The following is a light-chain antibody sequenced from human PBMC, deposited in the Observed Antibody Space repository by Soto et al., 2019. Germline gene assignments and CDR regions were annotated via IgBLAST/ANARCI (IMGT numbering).Light chain of an antibody. V-gene: IGLV1-40*01. CDR1: TSDIGSGSD. CDR2: ANT. J-gene: IGLJ3*02. Sequence: QPVLTQPPSVSGAPGQRVTVSCTGSTSDIGSGSDVHWYQHLPGTAPTVVIYANTIRPSGVPDRFSGSKSGTSASLAIAGLQAEDEADYYCQSYDISLSAWVFGGGTKVTVL. CDR3: QSYDISLSAWV.